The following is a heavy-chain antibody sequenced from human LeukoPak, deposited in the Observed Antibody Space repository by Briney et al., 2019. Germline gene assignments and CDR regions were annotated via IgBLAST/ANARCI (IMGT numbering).Heavy chain of an antibody. V-gene: IGHV3-33*01. CDR2: IWSDGSDK. D-gene: IGHD1-26*01. Sequence: PGGSLRLSCAASGFTFNTFMHWVRQAPGKGLEWVAVIWSDGSDKFYADSVKGRFTIPRDNFKNTLYLQMDSLRVEDTAVYYCVREVGRAYYFDYWGQGTPVTVSS. CDR1: GFTFNTF. CDR3: VREVGRAYYFDY. J-gene: IGHJ4*02.